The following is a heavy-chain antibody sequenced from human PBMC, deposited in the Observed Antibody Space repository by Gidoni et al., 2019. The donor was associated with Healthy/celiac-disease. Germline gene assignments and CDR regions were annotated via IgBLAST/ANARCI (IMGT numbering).Heavy chain of an antibody. V-gene: IGHV4-4*02. CDR3: ARAIAAALYCGMDV. J-gene: IGHJ6*02. CDR1: GGSISSSNW. D-gene: IGHD6-13*01. Sequence: QVQLQESGPGLVKPSGTLSLTCAVSGGSISSSNWWSWVRQPPGKGLEWSGEIYHSGSTNYNPSLKRRVTISVDKSKNQFSLKLSSVTAADTAVYYCARAIAAALYCGMDVWGQGTTVTVSS. CDR2: IYHSGST.